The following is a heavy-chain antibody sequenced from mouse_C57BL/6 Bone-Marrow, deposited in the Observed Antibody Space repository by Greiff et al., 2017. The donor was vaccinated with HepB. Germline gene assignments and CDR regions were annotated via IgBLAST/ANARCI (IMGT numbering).Heavy chain of an antibody. CDR2: ISDGGSYT. Sequence: EVQGVESGGGLVKPGGSLKLSCAASGFTFSSYAMSWVRQTPEKRLEWVATISDGGSYTYYPDNVKGRITISRDNAKNNLYLQMSHLKSEDTAMYYCARDLLPYFDYWGQGTTLTVSS. D-gene: IGHD1-1*01. CDR3: ARDLLPYFDY. V-gene: IGHV5-4*01. J-gene: IGHJ2*01. CDR1: GFTFSSYA.